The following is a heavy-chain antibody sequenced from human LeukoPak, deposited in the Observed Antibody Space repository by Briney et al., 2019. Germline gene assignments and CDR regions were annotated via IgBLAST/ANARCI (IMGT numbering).Heavy chain of an antibody. V-gene: IGHV3-23*01. D-gene: IGHD6-6*01. CDR1: GFTFSSYA. CDR2: ISGSGGST. Sequence: GGSLRLSCAASGFTFSSYAMSWVRQAPGKGLEWVSAISGSGGSTYYADSVKGRFTISRDNSKNTLYLQMNSLRAEDTAVYYCAREAREYSSSSGSSGLEKEYHFDYWGQGTLVTVSS. J-gene: IGHJ4*02. CDR3: AREAREYSSSSGSSGLEKEYHFDY.